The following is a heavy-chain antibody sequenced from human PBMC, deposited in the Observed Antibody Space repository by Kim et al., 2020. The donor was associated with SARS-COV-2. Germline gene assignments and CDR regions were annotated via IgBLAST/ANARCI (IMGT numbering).Heavy chain of an antibody. CDR2: ISSSSSYI. D-gene: IGHD2-2*01. CDR1: GFTFSSYS. V-gene: IGHV3-21*04. CDR3: ARYPIVVVPAAISSYYGMDV. J-gene: IGHJ6*02. Sequence: GGSLRLSCAASGFTFSSYSMNWVRQAPGKGLEWVSSISSSSSYIYYADSVKGRFTISRDNAKNSLYLQMNSLRAEDTAVYYCARYPIVVVPAAISSYYGMDVWGQGTTVTVSS.